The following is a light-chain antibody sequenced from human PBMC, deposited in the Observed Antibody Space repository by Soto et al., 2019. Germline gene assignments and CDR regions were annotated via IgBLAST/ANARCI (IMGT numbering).Light chain of an antibody. CDR2: DVN. Sequence: SALTQPRSVSGSPGQSVTISCTGTSSDVGAYDYVSWYQHHPGKAPKVTIYDVNKRPSGVPDRFSGSKSGNTASLTISGLRPEDEADYYCSSFVGPYTYVFGTGTKLTVL. J-gene: IGLJ1*01. CDR3: SSFVGPYTYV. CDR1: SSDVGAYDY. V-gene: IGLV2-11*01.